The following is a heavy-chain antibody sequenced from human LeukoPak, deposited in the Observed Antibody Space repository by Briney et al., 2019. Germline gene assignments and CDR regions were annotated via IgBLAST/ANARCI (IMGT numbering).Heavy chain of an antibody. V-gene: IGHV3-48*03. CDR2: ISGSGSNI. D-gene: IGHD3-10*01. CDR3: ARSPYGS. J-gene: IGHJ4*02. CDR1: GFTFSSYE. Sequence: GGSLRLSCAASGFTFSSYEMNWVRQAPGKGLEWILYISGSGSNIYSADSVKGRFTISRDNAKNSLYLQMNSLRAEDTAVYYCARSPYGSGGQGTLVTVSS.